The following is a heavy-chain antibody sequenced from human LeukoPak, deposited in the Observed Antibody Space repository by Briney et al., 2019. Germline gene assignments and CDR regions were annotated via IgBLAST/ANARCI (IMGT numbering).Heavy chain of an antibody. V-gene: IGHV3-7*01. J-gene: IGHJ4*02. CDR2: IKQDGSEK. Sequence: PGGSLRLSCAASGFTFSAYWMNWVRQAPGKGLEWVANIKQDGSEKYYVDSVKGRFTISRDNAKNSLYLQMNSLRAEDTAVYFCAGGTGWVSDSWGQGTLVTVSA. CDR3: AGGTGWVSDS. D-gene: IGHD6-19*01. CDR1: GFTFSAYW.